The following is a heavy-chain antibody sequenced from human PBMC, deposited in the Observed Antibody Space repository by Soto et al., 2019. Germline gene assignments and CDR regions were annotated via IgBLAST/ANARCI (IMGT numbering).Heavy chain of an antibody. J-gene: IGHJ6*03. CDR2: ISSSSSYI. CDR3: ARDLSWGSNWYYYMDV. Sequence: GGSLRLSCAASGFTFSSYSMNWVRQAPGKGLKWVSSISSSSSYIYYADAVKGRFTISRDNAKNSLYLQMNSLRAEDTAVYYCARDLSWGSNWYYYMDVWGKGTTDTVSS. D-gene: IGHD7-27*01. V-gene: IGHV3-21*01. CDR1: GFTFSSYS.